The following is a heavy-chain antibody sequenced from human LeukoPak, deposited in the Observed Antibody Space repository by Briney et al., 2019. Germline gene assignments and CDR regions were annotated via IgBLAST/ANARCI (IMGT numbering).Heavy chain of an antibody. J-gene: IGHJ6*03. Sequence: GGSLRLSCAASGFTFSNYAMSWVRQAPGKGLEWVSAISGSSGTPYYADSVKGRFSISRDNSRDTLYLQMNSLRAEDAAVYYCAKDGATYFYYYYMDVWGKGTTVTVSS. D-gene: IGHD1-26*01. CDR2: ISGSSGTP. CDR3: AKDGATYFYYYYMDV. V-gene: IGHV3-23*01. CDR1: GFTFSNYA.